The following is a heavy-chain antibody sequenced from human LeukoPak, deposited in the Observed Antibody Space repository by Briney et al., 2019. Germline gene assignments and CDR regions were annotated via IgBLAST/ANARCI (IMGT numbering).Heavy chain of an antibody. CDR2: INPSGGST. CDR3: AREIAAAGPWFDP. Sequence: GASVKVSCKASGYTFTSYYMHWVRQAAGQGLEWMGIINPSGGSTSYAQKFQGRVTMTRDTSTSTVYMELSSLRSEDTAVYYCAREIAAAGPWFDPWGQGTLVTVSS. D-gene: IGHD6-13*01. CDR1: GYTFTSYY. J-gene: IGHJ5*02. V-gene: IGHV1-46*01.